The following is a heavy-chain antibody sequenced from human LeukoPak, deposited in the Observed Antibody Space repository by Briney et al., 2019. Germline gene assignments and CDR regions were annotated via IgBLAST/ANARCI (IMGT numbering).Heavy chain of an antibody. D-gene: IGHD5-18*01. CDR2: INHSGST. Sequence: SETLSLTCAVYGGSFSGYYWSWIRQPPGKGLEWIGEINHSGSTNYNPSLKSRVTISVDTSKNQFSLKLSSVTAADTAVYYCAIVVTAMVSDYWGQGTLVTVSS. V-gene: IGHV4-34*01. CDR3: AIVVTAMVSDY. CDR1: GGSFSGYY. J-gene: IGHJ4*02.